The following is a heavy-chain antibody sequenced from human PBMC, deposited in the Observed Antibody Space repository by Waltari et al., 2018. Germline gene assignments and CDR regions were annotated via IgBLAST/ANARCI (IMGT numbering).Heavy chain of an antibody. D-gene: IGHD5-12*01. CDR3: AKDGPIVATTYYFDY. CDR1: GFPFSSYG. Sequence: QVQLVESGGGVVQPGGSLRLSCAASGFPFSSYGMHWVRQAPGKGLEWVAFIRYDGSNKYYADSVKGRFTISRDNSKNTLYLQMNSLRAEDTAVYYCAKDGPIVATTYYFDYWGQGTLVTVSS. J-gene: IGHJ4*02. CDR2: IRYDGSNK. V-gene: IGHV3-30*02.